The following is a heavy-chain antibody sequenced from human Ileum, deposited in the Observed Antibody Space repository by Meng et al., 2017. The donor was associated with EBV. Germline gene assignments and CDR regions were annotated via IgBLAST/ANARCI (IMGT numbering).Heavy chain of an antibody. CDR3: ASGRKYCSSTSCYGQFDY. CDR2: IYHSGST. V-gene: IGHV4-4*02. D-gene: IGHD2-2*01. CDR1: GGSISSSNW. Sequence: QVQLQESGPGLVKPSGXLSLTCAVXGGSISSSNWWRWVRQPPGKGLEWIGKIYHSGSTSYNPSLKSRVTISVDKSKNQFSLKLSSVTAADTAVYYCASGRKYCSSTSCYGQFDYWGQGTLVTVSS. J-gene: IGHJ4*02.